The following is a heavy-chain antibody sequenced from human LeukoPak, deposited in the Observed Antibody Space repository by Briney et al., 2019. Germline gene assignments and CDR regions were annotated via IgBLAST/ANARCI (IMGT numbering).Heavy chain of an antibody. J-gene: IGHJ4*02. D-gene: IGHD6-13*01. Sequence: ASVKVSCKASGDTVSSYVISWVRQAPGQGLEWMGGILPIFGTAIYAQKFQGRVTVTADEPTSTAYMELSSLRSEDTAVYYCARGTYSSSFFDYWGQGTLVTVSS. CDR1: GDTVSSYV. CDR3: ARGTYSSSFFDY. V-gene: IGHV1-69*13. CDR2: ILPIFGTA.